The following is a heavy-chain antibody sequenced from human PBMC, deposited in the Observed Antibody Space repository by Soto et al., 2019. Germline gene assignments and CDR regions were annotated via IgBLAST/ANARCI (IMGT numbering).Heavy chain of an antibody. V-gene: IGHV1-18*04. J-gene: IGHJ5*02. D-gene: IGHD2-15*01. CDR1: GYTSTMYG. CDR2: ISAYNGNT. Sequence: ASVLRWCKSSGYTSTMYGITCARQSPGQWLEWMGLISAYNGNTNYSHKLKSRVTMTTDTSTSTAYMELRSLRSEDTAVYYCARVGYCSGGSCLNWFDPWGQGILVPVSS. CDR3: ARVGYCSGGSCLNWFDP.